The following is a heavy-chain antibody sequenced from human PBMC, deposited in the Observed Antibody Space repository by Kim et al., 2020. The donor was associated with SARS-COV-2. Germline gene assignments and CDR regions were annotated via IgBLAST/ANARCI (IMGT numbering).Heavy chain of an antibody. CDR3: ARARACSSTSCYPANWFDP. CDR1: GGTFSSYA. J-gene: IGHJ5*01. D-gene: IGHD2-2*01. CDR2: IIPIFGTA. V-gene: IGHV1-69*13. Sequence: SVKVSCKASGGTFSSYAISWVRQAPGQGLEWLGGIIPIFGTANYAQKFQGRVTITADESTSTAYMELSILRSEDTAVYYCARARACSSTSCYPANWFDPWGQGTLVTVSS.